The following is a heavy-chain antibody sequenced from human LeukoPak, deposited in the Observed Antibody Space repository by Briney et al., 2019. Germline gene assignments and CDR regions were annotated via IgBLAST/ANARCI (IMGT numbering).Heavy chain of an antibody. Sequence: GASVKVSCKASGYTFTSYGISWVRQAPGQGLEWMGWISAYNGNTNYAQKLQGRVTMTTDTSTSTAYMELRSLRSDDTAVYYCARVFYSSGWFPVALDYWGQGTLVTVSS. V-gene: IGHV1-18*01. CDR3: ARVFYSSGWFPVALDY. CDR2: ISAYNGNT. CDR1: GYTFTSYG. D-gene: IGHD6-19*01. J-gene: IGHJ4*02.